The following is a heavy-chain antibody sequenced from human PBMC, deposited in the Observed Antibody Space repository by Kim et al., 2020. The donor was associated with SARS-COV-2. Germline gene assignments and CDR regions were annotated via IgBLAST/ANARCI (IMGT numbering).Heavy chain of an antibody. J-gene: IGHJ4*02. CDR3: ATAILLEDY. D-gene: IGHD2-8*02. V-gene: IGHV7-4-1*02. CDR2: GNP. Sequence: GNPTYAQGFTGRFVFSLDTSVSTAYLQISSLKAEDTAVYYCATAILLEDYWGQGTLVTVSS.